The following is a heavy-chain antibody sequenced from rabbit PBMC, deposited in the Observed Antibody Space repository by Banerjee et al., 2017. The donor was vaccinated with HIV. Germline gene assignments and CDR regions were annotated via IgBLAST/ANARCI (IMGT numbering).Heavy chain of an antibody. Sequence: QEQLAESGGDLVKPEGSLTLTCTASGFSFSNKYVMCWVRQAPGKGLEWIACIKTSTGNTVYASWAKGRFTISKTSSTTVTLQMTSLTAADTATYFCARNGAGSNFAFKLWGPGTLVTVS. CDR2: IKTSTGNT. D-gene: IGHD4-2*01. J-gene: IGHJ4*01. V-gene: IGHV1S45*01. CDR3: ARNGAGSNFAFKL. CDR1: GFSFSNKYV.